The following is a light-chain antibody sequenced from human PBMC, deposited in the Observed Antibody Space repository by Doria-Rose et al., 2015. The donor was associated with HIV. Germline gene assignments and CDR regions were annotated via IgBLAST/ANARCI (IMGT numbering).Light chain of an antibody. CDR2: AAS. V-gene: IGKV1-12*01. CDR1: QDIAGW. J-gene: IGKJ3*01. Sequence: TQSPSSVSASVGDRVTITCRASQDIAGWLAWYQQKPGKAPNLLIYAASHLQNGVPSRFSGSGSGTDLTLIITSLQSEDFATYYCQQANSFPPTFGPGTKVDIK. CDR3: QQANSFPPT.